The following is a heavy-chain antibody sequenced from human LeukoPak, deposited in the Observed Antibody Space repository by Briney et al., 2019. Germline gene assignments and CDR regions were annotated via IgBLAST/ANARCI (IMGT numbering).Heavy chain of an antibody. D-gene: IGHD3-22*01. CDR1: XXSFXXXX. Sequence: GSXXSFXXXXIGWXRQXPGXXXXXXXIIYPGDSDTRYSPSFQGQVTISADKSISTAYLQWSSLKASDTAMYYCATAQYYDSSAYADYWGQGTLVTVSS. CDR2: IYPGDSDT. V-gene: IGHV5-51*01. J-gene: IGHJ4*02. CDR3: ATAQYYDSSAYADY.